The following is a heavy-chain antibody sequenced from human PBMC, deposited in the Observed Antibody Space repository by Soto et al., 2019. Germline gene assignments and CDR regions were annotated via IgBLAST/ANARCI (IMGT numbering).Heavy chain of an antibody. D-gene: IGHD2-15*01. Sequence: PSETLSLTCTVSGGSISSYYWSWIRQPPGKGREWIGYIYYSGSTNYNPSLKSRVTISVDTSKNQFSLKLSSVTAAAKAVYYCARVLRYCSGGRCDRWFDPWGQGTLVTVSS. CDR1: GGSISSYY. V-gene: IGHV4-59*01. CDR2: IYYSGST. CDR3: ARVLRYCSGGRCDRWFDP. J-gene: IGHJ5*02.